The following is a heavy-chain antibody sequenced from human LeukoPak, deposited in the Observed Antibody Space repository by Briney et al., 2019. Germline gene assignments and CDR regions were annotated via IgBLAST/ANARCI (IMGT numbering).Heavy chain of an antibody. Sequence: GGSLRPSRAASGFTFSSYEMNWVRQAPGKGLEWVSYIGSRGSIKYYADSVKGRFTISRDNAKNSLYLQMNSLRAEDTAVYYCARDYYGSGTHWGQGTLVTVSS. J-gene: IGHJ4*02. CDR2: IGSRGSIK. V-gene: IGHV3-48*03. D-gene: IGHD3-10*01. CDR1: GFTFSSYE. CDR3: ARDYYGSGTH.